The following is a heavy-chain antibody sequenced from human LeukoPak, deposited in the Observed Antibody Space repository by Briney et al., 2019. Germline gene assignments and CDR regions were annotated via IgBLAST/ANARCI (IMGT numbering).Heavy chain of an antibody. CDR2: FPFDGSNK. J-gene: IGHJ6*03. Sequence: GGSLRLSCAASGHTFSNNGMHWVRQAPGKGREGVAVFPFDGSNKYYADSVKGRFTISRDNSKNTLYLQMNSLRPEDTAVYYCARDSPSRDSSDYMDVWGKGTTVTVSS. D-gene: IGHD6-6*01. CDR3: ARDSPSRDSSDYMDV. CDR1: GHTFSNNG. V-gene: IGHV3-30*01.